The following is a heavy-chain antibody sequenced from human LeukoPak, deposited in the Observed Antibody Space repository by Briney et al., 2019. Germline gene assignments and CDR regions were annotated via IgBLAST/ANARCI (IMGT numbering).Heavy chain of an antibody. D-gene: IGHD3-22*01. Sequence: GSLRLSCSVCGISFSSYEIKWVRQAPGKGLEWISYISSSGRTIHYADSVKGRFTISRDNARSSLYLQMNSLRAEDTAVYYCVSGYLYGDYWGQGTLVTVSS. CDR3: VSGYLYGDY. V-gene: IGHV3-48*03. CDR2: ISSSGRTI. CDR1: GISFSSYE. J-gene: IGHJ4*02.